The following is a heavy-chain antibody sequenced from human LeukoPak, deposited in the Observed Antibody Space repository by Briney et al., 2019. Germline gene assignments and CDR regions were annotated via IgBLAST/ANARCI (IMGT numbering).Heavy chain of an antibody. D-gene: IGHD5-12*01. J-gene: IGHJ4*02. CDR2: IYSGGST. CDR3: ANPQSRGYDYLDY. V-gene: IGHV3-53*05. Sequence: GGSLRLSCAVSGLTVSNNSMCWVRQAPGQGLEWVSVIYSGGSTYYADSVKGRFTISRDNSKNTVYLQMNSLRGDDTAVYYCANPQSRGYDYLDYWGQGTLVTVSS. CDR1: GLTVSNNS.